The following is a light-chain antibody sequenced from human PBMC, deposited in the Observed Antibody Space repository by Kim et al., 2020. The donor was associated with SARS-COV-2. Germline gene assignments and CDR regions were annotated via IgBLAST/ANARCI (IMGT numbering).Light chain of an antibody. CDR1: SSXXGGXDY. CDR2: XVP. J-gene: IGLJ3*02. V-gene: IGLV2-11*01. CDR3: YSYAGSFILV. Sequence: FTISCTXPSSXXGGXDYVSWYQXPXGKAPKXMIYXVPKRPSGVPDRFSASKSGNTASLTISGVQAXXEADYYCYSYAGSFILVFGGGTXLTVL.